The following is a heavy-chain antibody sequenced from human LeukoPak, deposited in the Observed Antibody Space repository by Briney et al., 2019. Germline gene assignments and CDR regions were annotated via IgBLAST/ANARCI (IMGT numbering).Heavy chain of an antibody. CDR3: ASLNSGSYYVDYYYYYMDV. D-gene: IGHD3-10*01. CDR2: ISGSGGST. V-gene: IGHV3-23*01. Sequence: GGSLRLSCAASGFTFSSYWMSWVRQAPGKGLEWVSAISGSGGSTYYADSVKGRFTISRDNAKNTLYLQMNSLRAEDTAVYYCASLNSGSYYVDYYYYYMDVWGKGTTVTVSS. CDR1: GFTFSSYW. J-gene: IGHJ6*03.